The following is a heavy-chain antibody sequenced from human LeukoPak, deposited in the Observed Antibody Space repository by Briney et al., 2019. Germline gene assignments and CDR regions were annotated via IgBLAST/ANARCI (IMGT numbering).Heavy chain of an antibody. V-gene: IGHV4-59*08. CDR1: GGSTSSYY. CDR3: ARHWSSSDYYYYGMDV. J-gene: IGHJ6*02. D-gene: IGHD6-6*01. CDR2: IYYSGST. Sequence: SETLSLTCTVSGGSTSSYYWSWIRQPPGKGLEWIGYIYYSGSTNYNPSLKSRVTISVDTSKNQFSLKLSSVTAADTAVYYCARHWSSSDYYYYGMDVWGQGTTVTVSS.